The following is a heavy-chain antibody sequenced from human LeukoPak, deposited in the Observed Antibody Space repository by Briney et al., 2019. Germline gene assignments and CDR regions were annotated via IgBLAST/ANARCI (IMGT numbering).Heavy chain of an antibody. Sequence: GGSLRLSCTASGFTFDSYAMSWVRQAPGKGLEWVSAISNDGGGTQYADFVEGRFTISRDNSKNTLFLQMSSLRAEDTALYYCAKGSSGYFADLWGQGTLVTVSS. V-gene: IGHV3-23*01. J-gene: IGHJ5*02. D-gene: IGHD3-22*01. CDR1: GFTFDSYA. CDR2: ISNDGGGT. CDR3: AKGSSGYFADL.